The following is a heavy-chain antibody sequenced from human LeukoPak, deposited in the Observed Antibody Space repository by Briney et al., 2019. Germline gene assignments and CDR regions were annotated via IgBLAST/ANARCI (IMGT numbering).Heavy chain of an antibody. CDR1: GGSISSGSYY. Sequence: SETLSLTCTVSGGSISSGSYYWSWIRQPAVKGLEWIGRIYTSGSTNYNPSLKSRVTISVDTSKNQFSLKLSSVTAADTAVYYCAIRGICSGGSCYTDYWGQGTLVTVSS. V-gene: IGHV4-61*02. D-gene: IGHD2-15*01. J-gene: IGHJ4*02. CDR3: AIRGICSGGSCYTDY. CDR2: IYTSGST.